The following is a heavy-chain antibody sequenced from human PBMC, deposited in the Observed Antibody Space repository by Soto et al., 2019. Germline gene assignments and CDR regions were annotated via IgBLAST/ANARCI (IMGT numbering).Heavy chain of an antibody. V-gene: IGHV3-9*01. CDR2: ISWHSGSI. CDR3: PTGGQLLSEGGGY. D-gene: IGHD2-2*01. Sequence: EVQLVESGGGLVQPGRSLRLSCAASGFTFDDYAMHWVRQAPGKGLEWVSGISWHSGSIGYADSVKGRFTISRDNAQNSLYLQMNSLSAEDTALYYCPTGGQLLSEGGGYWGQGTLVTVSS. CDR1: GFTFDDYA. J-gene: IGHJ4*02.